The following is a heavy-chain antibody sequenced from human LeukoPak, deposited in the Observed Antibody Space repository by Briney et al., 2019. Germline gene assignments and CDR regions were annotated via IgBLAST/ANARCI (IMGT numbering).Heavy chain of an antibody. CDR3: ARDLDSSGYYYVIAY. Sequence: GRSLRLSCAASGFTFSSYAMHWVRQAPGKGLEWVAVISYDGSNKYYADSVKGRFTISRDNSKNTLYLQMNSLRAEDTAVYYCARDLDSSGYYYVIAYWGQGTLVTVSS. CDR2: ISYDGSNK. CDR1: GFTFSSYA. V-gene: IGHV3-30-3*01. D-gene: IGHD3-22*01. J-gene: IGHJ4*02.